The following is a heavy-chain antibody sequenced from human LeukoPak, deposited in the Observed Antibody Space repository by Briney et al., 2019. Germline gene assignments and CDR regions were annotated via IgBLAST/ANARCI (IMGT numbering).Heavy chain of an antibody. J-gene: IGHJ4*02. V-gene: IGHV3-30*04. CDR1: GFTFSSCA. CDR3: ARDQRLGRPYSSGWIPDY. Sequence: PGGSLRLSCVTSGFTFSSCAMHWVCQAPGKGLEWVTVVSYDGSNKYYADSVRGRFTISRDNSKNTLFLQMNSLRAEDTAVYYCARDQRLGRPYSSGWIPDYWGQGTLVTVSS. D-gene: IGHD6-19*01. CDR2: VSYDGSNK.